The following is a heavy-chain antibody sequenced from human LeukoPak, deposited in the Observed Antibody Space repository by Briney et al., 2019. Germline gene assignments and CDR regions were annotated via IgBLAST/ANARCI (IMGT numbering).Heavy chain of an antibody. D-gene: IGHD2-15*01. V-gene: IGHV3-23*01. Sequence: PGGTLRLSCAASGFTFSSYGMSWVRQAPGKGLEWVSAISGSGGSTYYADSVKGQFTISRDNSKSTLYLQMNSLRAEDTAVYYCAKYCSGGSCYSSPALDYWGQGTLVTVSS. CDR3: AKYCSGGSCYSSPALDY. CDR1: GFTFSSYG. J-gene: IGHJ4*02. CDR2: ISGSGGST.